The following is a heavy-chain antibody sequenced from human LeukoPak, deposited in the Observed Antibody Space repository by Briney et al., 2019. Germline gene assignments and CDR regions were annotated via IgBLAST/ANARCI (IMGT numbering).Heavy chain of an antibody. V-gene: IGHV4-59*11. J-gene: IGHJ3*02. CDR2: ISHIVRT. Sequence: SETLSLTCAVSGDSFSSHYWIWIRQSPGTGLEWIEYISHIVRTNHNPSLKSRVTISIDTSKNQFSLKLRSVTAADTAVYYCARDLVTVTKGFDIWGQGTSVSVSS. CDR1: GDSFSSHY. CDR3: ARDLVTVTKGFDI. D-gene: IGHD4-17*01.